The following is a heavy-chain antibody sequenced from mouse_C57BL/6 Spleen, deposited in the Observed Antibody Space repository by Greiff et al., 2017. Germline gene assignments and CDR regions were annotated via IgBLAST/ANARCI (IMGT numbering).Heavy chain of an antibody. CDR2: IDPENGDT. Sequence: EVKLMESGAELVRPGASVKLSCTASGFNIKDDYMHWVKQRPEQGLEWIGWIDPENGDTEYASKFQGKATITADTSSNTAYLQLSSLTSEDTAVYYCTTSSDFDVWGTGTTVTVAS. V-gene: IGHV14-4*01. J-gene: IGHJ1*03. CDR1: GFNIKDDY. CDR3: TTSSDFDV.